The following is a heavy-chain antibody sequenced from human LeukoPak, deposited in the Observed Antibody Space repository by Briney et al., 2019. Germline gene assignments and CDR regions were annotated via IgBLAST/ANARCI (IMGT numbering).Heavy chain of an antibody. CDR2: ISWNSGSI. J-gene: IGHJ3*02. Sequence: GISWNSGSIGYADSVKGRFTISRDNAKNSLYLQMNSLRAEDMALYYCAKAGVSPHDAFDIWGQGIMVTVSS. CDR3: AKAGVSPHDAFDI. D-gene: IGHD4-23*01. V-gene: IGHV3-9*03.